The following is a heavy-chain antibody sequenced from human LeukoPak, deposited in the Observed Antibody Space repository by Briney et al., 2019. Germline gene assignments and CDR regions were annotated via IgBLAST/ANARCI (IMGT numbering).Heavy chain of an antibody. J-gene: IGHJ3*02. CDR3: ARAKEAFDI. CDR1: GYTFTSYD. V-gene: IGHV1-2*02. CDR2: INPNSGGT. Sequence: ASVKVSCKASGYTFTSYDINWVRQAPGQGLEWMGWINPNSGGTNYAQKFQGRVTMTRDTSISTAYMELSRLRSDDTAVYYCARAKEAFDIWGQGTMVTVSS.